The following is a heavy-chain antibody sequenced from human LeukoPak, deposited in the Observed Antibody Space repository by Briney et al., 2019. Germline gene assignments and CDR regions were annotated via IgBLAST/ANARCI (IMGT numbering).Heavy chain of an antibody. CDR2: IGGTGYTI. D-gene: IGHD6-19*01. J-gene: IGHJ4*02. V-gene: IGHV3-23*01. Sequence: GSLRLSCAASGFTFNTYAISWVRQAPGKGLEWVSGIGGTGYTIYYADSVKGRFTISRDNSKNTVYLLMNSLRAEDTAVYYCAKGPGYSSENPFDFWGQGALVTISS. CDR1: GFTFNTYA. CDR3: AKGPGYSSENPFDF.